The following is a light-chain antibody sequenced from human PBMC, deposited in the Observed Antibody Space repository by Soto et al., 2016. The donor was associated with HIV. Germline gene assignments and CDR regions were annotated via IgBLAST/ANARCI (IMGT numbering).Light chain of an antibody. CDR2: ATY. J-gene: IGKJ4*01. V-gene: IGKV1-12*01. CDR1: QAINSR. Sequence: DIQMTQSPSSVSASVGDRVTITCRASQAINSRLAWYQQKPGKAPEVLITATYTLQAGVPSRLSGSASGGTGTDFTLTIDSLQPEDFATYYCQQTDSFPFTFGGGTKLEIK. CDR3: QQTDSFPFT.